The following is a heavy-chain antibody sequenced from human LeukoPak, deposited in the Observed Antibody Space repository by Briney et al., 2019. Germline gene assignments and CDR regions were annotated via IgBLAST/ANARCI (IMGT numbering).Heavy chain of an antibody. V-gene: IGHV1-18*01. Sequence: ASVKVSCKASGYTFTSYGISWVRQAPGQGLEWMGWISAYNGNTNYAQKLQGRVTMTTDTSTNTAYMELRSLRSDDTAVYYCARIVGATIKTLGSPRGAFDIWGQGTMVTVSS. CDR2: ISAYNGNT. CDR1: GYTFTSYG. CDR3: ARIVGATIKTLGSPRGAFDI. J-gene: IGHJ3*02. D-gene: IGHD1-26*01.